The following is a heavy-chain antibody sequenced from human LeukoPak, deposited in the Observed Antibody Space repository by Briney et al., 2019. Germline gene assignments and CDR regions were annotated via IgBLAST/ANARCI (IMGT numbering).Heavy chain of an antibody. V-gene: IGHV1-46*01. D-gene: IGHD3-22*01. J-gene: IGHJ4*02. CDR1: GYTFTDYG. Sequence: ASVKVSFTASGYTFTDYGITWVRQAPGQGLEWMGIINPSGGSTSYAQKFQGRVTMTRDTSTSTVYMELSSLRSEDTAVCYCARDNGNYYDSSGYQGGLDYWGQGTLVTVSS. CDR2: INPSGGST. CDR3: ARDNGNYYDSSGYQGGLDY.